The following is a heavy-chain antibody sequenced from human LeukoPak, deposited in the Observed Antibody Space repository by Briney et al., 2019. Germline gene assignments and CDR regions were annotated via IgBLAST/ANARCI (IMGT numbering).Heavy chain of an antibody. CDR3: ARVFVGENFDY. D-gene: IGHD3-10*02. V-gene: IGHV3-23*01. J-gene: IGHJ4*02. CDR2: ITGNGVRT. CDR1: GFTFSSYA. Sequence: GGSLRLSCAASGFTFSSYAMTWVRQAPGKGLEWVSTITGNGVRTSYADSVKGRFTISRDNAKNTLSLQMNSLRAEDTAVYFCARVFVGENFDYWGQGTLVTVSS.